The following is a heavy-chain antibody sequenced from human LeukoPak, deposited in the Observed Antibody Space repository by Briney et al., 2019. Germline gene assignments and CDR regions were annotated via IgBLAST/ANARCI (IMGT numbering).Heavy chain of an antibody. CDR1: GGSISSSTYY. CDR3: ARRGYSYGYFGY. Sequence: SETLSLTCTVSGGSISSSTYYWSWIRQPPGKGLEWIGEINHSGSTNYNPSLKSRVTISVDTSKNQFSLKLSSVTAADTAVYYCARRGYSYGYFGYWGQGTLVTVSS. CDR2: INHSGST. D-gene: IGHD5-18*01. J-gene: IGHJ4*02. V-gene: IGHV4-39*07.